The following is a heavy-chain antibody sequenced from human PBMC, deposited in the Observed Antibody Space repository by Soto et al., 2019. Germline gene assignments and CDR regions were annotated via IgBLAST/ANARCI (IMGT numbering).Heavy chain of an antibody. D-gene: IGHD2-21*01. Sequence: EVQLLESGGGLVQPGGSLRLSCTASGFTFSSSAMNWVRQAPGQGLEWVASVSENGGSRGGTYYADSVKGRFTISRDNDKNTLYLQMDSLRGADTDVYYCASAKAVVIAALVIWGQGTMVTVSS. V-gene: IGHV3-23*01. CDR3: ASAKAVVIAALVI. J-gene: IGHJ3*02. CDR1: GFTFSSSA. CDR2: VSENGGSRGGT.